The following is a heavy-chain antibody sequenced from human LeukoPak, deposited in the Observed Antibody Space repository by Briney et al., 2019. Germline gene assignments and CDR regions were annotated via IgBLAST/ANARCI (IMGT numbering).Heavy chain of an antibody. D-gene: IGHD1-1*01. CDR3: ARDRVQANPRRGYYYYYGMDV. Sequence: SETLSLTCTVSGGSISSGDYYWSWIREHPGKDLEWIGYICDSGSTYYNPSLKSRVTISVDTSKNQFSLKLSSVTAADTAVYYCARDRVQANPRRGYYYYYGMDVWGQGTTVTVSS. J-gene: IGHJ6*02. CDR2: ICDSGST. V-gene: IGHV4-30-4*01. CDR1: GGSISSGDYY.